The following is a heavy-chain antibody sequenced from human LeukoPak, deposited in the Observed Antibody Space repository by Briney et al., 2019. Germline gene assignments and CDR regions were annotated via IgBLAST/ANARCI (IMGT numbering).Heavy chain of an antibody. CDR3: ARRYSYGYTDY. CDR1: GFTFRSYW. CDR2: INSDGSST. J-gene: IGHJ4*02. Sequence: GGPLRLSCAASGFTFRSYWMHWVRQAPGKGLVWVSRINSDGSSTSYADSVKGRFTISRDNAKNTLYLQMNSLRAEDTAVYYCARRYSYGYTDYWGQGTLVTVSS. D-gene: IGHD5-18*01. V-gene: IGHV3-74*01.